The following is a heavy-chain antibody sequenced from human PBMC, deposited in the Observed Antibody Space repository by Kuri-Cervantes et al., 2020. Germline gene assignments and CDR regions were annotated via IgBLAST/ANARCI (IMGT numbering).Heavy chain of an antibody. Sequence: ETLSLTCAVSGFTASSNYMSWVRQAPGKGLEWVSVIYSGGSTYYADSVKGRFTISRDNSKNTLYLQMNSLRAEDTAVYYCARPKYCSGGSCLLKPSPYYYYGMDVWGQGTTVTVSS. J-gene: IGHJ6*02. CDR1: GFTASSNY. D-gene: IGHD2-15*01. CDR3: ARPKYCSGGSCLLKPSPYYYYGMDV. CDR2: IYSGGST. V-gene: IGHV3-53*05.